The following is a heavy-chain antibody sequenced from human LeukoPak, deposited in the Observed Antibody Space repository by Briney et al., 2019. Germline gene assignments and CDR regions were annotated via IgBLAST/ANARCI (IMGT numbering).Heavy chain of an antibody. D-gene: IGHD1-26*01. V-gene: IGHV5-51*01. Sequence: GESLKISCKGSGYTFTTYWIGWVRHMPGKGLEWIGLRNPADSDTRYSPSFQGQVTISADKSISTAYLQWSSLKASDTAVYYCARLVGASLVDYFQHWGQGTLVTVSS. CDR1: GYTFTTYW. J-gene: IGHJ1*01. CDR2: RNPADSDT. CDR3: ARLVGASLVDYFQH.